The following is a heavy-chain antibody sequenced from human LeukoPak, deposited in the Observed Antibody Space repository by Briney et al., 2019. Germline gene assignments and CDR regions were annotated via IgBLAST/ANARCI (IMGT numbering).Heavy chain of an antibody. CDR2: IRYDGSNK. CDR3: AKDPAYYYDSSGYS. CDR1: GFTVSSNS. J-gene: IGHJ5*02. V-gene: IGHV3-30*02. D-gene: IGHD3-22*01. Sequence: PGGSLRLSCTVSGFTVSSNSMSWVRQAPGKGLEWVAFIRYDGSNKYYADSVKGRFTISRDNSKNTLYLQMNSLRAEDTAVYYCAKDPAYYYDSSGYSWGQGTLVTVSS.